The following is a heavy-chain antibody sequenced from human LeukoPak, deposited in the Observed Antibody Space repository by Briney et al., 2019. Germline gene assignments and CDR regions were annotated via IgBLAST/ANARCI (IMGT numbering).Heavy chain of an antibody. CDR2: ISSSSSYI. CDR1: GFTFSSYS. D-gene: IGHD6-19*01. CDR3: ARDSSGDSSGWYMGAYYFDY. J-gene: IGHJ4*02. Sequence: PGGSLRLSCAASGFTFSSYSMNWVRQAPGKGLEWVSSISSSSSYIYYADSVKGRFTISRDNAKNSLYLQMNSLIAEDTAVYYCARDSSGDSSGWYMGAYYFDYWGQGTLVTVSS. V-gene: IGHV3-21*01.